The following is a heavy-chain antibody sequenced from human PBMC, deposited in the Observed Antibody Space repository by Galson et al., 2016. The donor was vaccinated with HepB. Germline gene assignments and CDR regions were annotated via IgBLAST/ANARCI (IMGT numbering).Heavy chain of an antibody. Sequence: SETLSLTCDVTGDSISSYYWGWLRQSPGKGLEWIGSVYYSGSTFYNPSFKSRLTISVDASKTQFSLRLNSMTAADTAVYYCARVVDYGNYVFRWFDPWGQGTLVIVAS. CDR3: ARVVDYGNYVFRWFDP. CDR2: VYYSGST. J-gene: IGHJ5*02. D-gene: IGHD4-11*01. CDR1: GDSISSYY. V-gene: IGHV4-59*01.